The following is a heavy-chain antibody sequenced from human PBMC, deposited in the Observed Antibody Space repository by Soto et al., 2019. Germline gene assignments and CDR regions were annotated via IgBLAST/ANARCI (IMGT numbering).Heavy chain of an antibody. J-gene: IGHJ6*01. CDR2: IYLTGIT. CDR1: DGALSSGGYA. Sequence: SETLSLTCAVIDGALSSGGYAWTWIRQPPGKGLEWIGHIYLTGITYYNPSLKSRVTISLDTSKNQFSLKLSSVTAADTAVYYCARPRDMDVWGQGTTVTVSS. CDR3: ARPRDMDV. V-gene: IGHV4-30-2*05.